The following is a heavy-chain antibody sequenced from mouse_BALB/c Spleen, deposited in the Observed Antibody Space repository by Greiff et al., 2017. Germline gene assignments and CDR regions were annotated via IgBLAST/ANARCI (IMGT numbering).Heavy chain of an antibody. CDR3: ANSYYGSSWFAY. CDR1: GFSLTSYG. V-gene: IGHV2-2*02. Sequence: VKLMESGPGLVQPSQSLSITCTVSGFSLTSYGVHWVRQSPGKGLEWLGVIWSGGSTDYNAAFISRLSISKDNSKSQVFFKMNSLQANDTAIYYCANSYYGSSWFAYWGQGTLVTVSA. CDR2: IWSGGST. J-gene: IGHJ3*01. D-gene: IGHD1-1*01.